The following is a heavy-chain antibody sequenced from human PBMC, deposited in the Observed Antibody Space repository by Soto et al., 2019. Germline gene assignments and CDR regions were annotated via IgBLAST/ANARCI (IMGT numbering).Heavy chain of an antibody. CDR3: ARDESRDSSAASYDY. CDR2: ISTGNDDT. CDR1: GYTFNNYA. D-gene: IGHD1-26*01. J-gene: IGHJ4*02. Sequence: QVQLVQSGAEVKKPGASVKVSCKASGYTFNNYAMHWVRQAPGQMLEWMGWISTGNDDTRYSQKFQGRVTITNGTSASTASMELSSLRSEDTAVYYWARDESRDSSAASYDYWGQETLVTFSS. V-gene: IGHV1-3*04.